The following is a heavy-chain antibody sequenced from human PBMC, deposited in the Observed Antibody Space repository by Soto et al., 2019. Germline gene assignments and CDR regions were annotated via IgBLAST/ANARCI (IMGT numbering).Heavy chain of an antibody. J-gene: IGHJ6*02. CDR1: GYSFSNFG. CDR3: ARAEAYSTSWYAMDV. CDR2: ISGLNGDT. D-gene: IGHD6-13*01. V-gene: IGHV1-18*01. Sequence: QSHLVQSGAEVKQPGASVKVSCKATGYSFSNFGLIWVRQAPGHGLEWMGWISGLNGDTNYAQRLQGRATMMIDTSTTTVYLELRSLRSDDTAVYYCARAEAYSTSWYAMDVWGQGTTVTVSS.